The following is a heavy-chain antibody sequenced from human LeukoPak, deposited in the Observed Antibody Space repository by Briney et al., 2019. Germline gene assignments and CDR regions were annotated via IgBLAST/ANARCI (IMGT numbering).Heavy chain of an antibody. J-gene: IGHJ4*02. CDR3: ARDLGYSSSWYVVDY. CDR2: ISAYNGNT. V-gene: IGHV1-18*01. D-gene: IGHD6-13*01. Sequence: ASVKVPCKASGYTFTSYGISWVRQAPGQGLEWMGWISAYNGNTNYAQKLQGRVTMTTDTSTSTAYMELRSLRSDDTAVYYCARDLGYSSSWYVVDYWGQGTLVTVSS. CDR1: GYTFTSYG.